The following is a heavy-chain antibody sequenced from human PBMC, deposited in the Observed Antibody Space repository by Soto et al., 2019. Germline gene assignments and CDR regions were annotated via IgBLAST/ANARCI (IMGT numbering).Heavy chain of an antibody. Sequence: SETLSLTCTVSGGSITSGGFYWSWIRQHPGEGLEWIGYVRYGGSTYYNPSLKSRVTISVDTSKNQFSLKLSSVTAADTAVYYCARQENYYYYYMDVWGKGTTVTVSS. CDR3: ARQENYYYYYMDV. V-gene: IGHV4-31*03. CDR1: GGSITSGGFY. J-gene: IGHJ6*03. CDR2: VRYGGST.